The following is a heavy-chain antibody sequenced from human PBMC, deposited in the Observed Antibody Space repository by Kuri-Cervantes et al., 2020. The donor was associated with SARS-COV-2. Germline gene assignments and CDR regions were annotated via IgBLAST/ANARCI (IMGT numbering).Heavy chain of an antibody. CDR1: GGTFSSYA. Sequence: SVKVSCKASGGTFSSYAISWVRQAPGQGLEWMGGIIPIFGTANYAQKFQGRGTMTRDTSTSTVYMELSSLRSEDTAVYYCARDNYGDYDGGYFDYWGQGTLVTVSS. V-gene: IGHV1-69*05. D-gene: IGHD4-17*01. CDR3: ARDNYGDYDGGYFDY. CDR2: IIPIFGTA. J-gene: IGHJ4*02.